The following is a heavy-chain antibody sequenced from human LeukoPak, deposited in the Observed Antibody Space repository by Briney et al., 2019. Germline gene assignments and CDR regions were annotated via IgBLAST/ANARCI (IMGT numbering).Heavy chain of an antibody. CDR1: GFTFSSYS. J-gene: IGHJ3*02. CDR3: ARDTSYAFDI. Sequence: GGSLRLSCAASGFTFSSYSMNWVRQAPGKGLEWVSSISSSSSYIYYAGSVKGRFTISRDNAKNSLYLQMNSLRVEDTAVYYCARDTSYAFDIWGQGTMVTVSS. V-gene: IGHV3-21*01. CDR2: ISSSSSYI.